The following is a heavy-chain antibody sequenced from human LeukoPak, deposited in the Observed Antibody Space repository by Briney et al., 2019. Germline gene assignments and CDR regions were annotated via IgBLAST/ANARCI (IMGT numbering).Heavy chain of an antibody. D-gene: IGHD3-10*01. CDR3: ARSIFITMVRGVIRYYYYYMDV. CDR2: INPSGGST. V-gene: IGHV1-46*01. CDR1: GYTFTSYY. J-gene: IGHJ6*03. Sequence: ASVKVSCKASGYTFTSYYMHWVRQAPGQGLEWMGIINPSGGSTSYAQKFQGRVTMTTDTSTSTAYMELRSLRSDDTAVYYCARSIFITMVRGVIRYYYYYMDVWGKGTTVTVSS.